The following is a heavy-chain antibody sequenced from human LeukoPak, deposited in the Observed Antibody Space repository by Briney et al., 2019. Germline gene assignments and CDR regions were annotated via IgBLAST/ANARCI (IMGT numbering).Heavy chain of an antibody. V-gene: IGHV1-2*02. CDR3: ARGDILTGFPANWFDP. D-gene: IGHD3-9*01. J-gene: IGHJ5*02. Sequence: ASVKVSCKASGYTFTGYYMYWVRQAPGQGLEWMGWINPNSGGTNYAQKFQGRVTMTRDTSISTAYMELSGLRSDDTAVYYCARGDILTGFPANWFDPWGQGTLVTVSS. CDR2: INPNSGGT. CDR1: GYTFTGYY.